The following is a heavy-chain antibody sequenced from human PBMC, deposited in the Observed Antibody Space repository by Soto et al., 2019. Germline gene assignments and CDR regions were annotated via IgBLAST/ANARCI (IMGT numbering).Heavy chain of an antibody. CDR1: GFSLTTSGVG. V-gene: IGHV2-5*02. J-gene: IGHJ4*02. Sequence: QITLNESGPPVVRPTETLTLTCRFSGFSLTTSGVGVGWIRQSPGKAPEWLALIYWDDDKRYSASLKSRLSITKDTSKNQVDLTLSDLYPTDTDTYYCEHRVRRTVFGLVSANAIYFDFWGQGTPVAVSS. D-gene: IGHD3-3*01. CDR3: EHRVRRTVFGLVSANAIYFDF. CDR2: IYWDDDK.